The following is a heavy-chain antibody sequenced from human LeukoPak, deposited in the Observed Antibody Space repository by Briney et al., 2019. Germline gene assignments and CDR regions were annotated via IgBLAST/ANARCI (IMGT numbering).Heavy chain of an antibody. D-gene: IGHD5-18*01. CDR3: ARDRDTAMVQYYFDY. V-gene: IGHV1-2*04. CDR1: GYTFTGYY. Sequence: ASVKVPCKASGYTFTGYYMHWVRQAPGQGLEWMGWINPNSGGTNYAQKFQGWVTMARDTSISTAYMELSRLRSDDTAVYYCARDRDTAMVQYYFDYWGQGTLVTVSS. CDR2: INPNSGGT. J-gene: IGHJ4*02.